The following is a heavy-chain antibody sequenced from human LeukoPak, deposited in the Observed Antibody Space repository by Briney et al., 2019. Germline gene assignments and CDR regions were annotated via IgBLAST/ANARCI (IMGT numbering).Heavy chain of an antibody. V-gene: IGHV3-21*01. Sequence: PGGSLRLSCAASGFTFSSYSMNWVRQAPVKGLEWVSSISSSSCIYYADSVKGRFTISRDNAKNSLYLQMNSLRAEDTAVYYCAGEGGYESPAGGMDVWGQGTTVTVSS. CDR2: ISSSSCI. J-gene: IGHJ6*02. CDR1: GFTFSSYS. D-gene: IGHD5-12*01. CDR3: AGEGGYESPAGGMDV.